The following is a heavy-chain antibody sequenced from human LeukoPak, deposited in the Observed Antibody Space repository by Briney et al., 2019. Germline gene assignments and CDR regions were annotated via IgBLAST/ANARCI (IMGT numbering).Heavy chain of an antibody. CDR3: AGGDSGSYYFDY. CDR1: GFTFSSYE. D-gene: IGHD1-26*01. J-gene: IGHJ4*02. CDR2: ISSSGSTI. V-gene: IGHV3-48*03. Sequence: PGGSLRLSCAASGFTFSSYEMNWVRQAPGKGLEWVSYISSSGSTIYYADSVKGRFTISRDNAKNSLYLQMNSLRAEDTAVYYCAGGDSGSYYFDYWGQGTLVTVSS.